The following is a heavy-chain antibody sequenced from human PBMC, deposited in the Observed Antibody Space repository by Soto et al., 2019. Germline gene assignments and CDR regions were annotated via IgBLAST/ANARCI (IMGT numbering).Heavy chain of an antibody. CDR3: ARSLRLLEWSDAFDI. J-gene: IGHJ3*02. Sequence: QLQLQESGSGLVKPSQTLSLTCAVSGGSISSGGYSWSWIRQPPGKGLEWIGYIYHSGSTYYNPSLKSRVTISVDRSKNQFSLKLSSVTAADTAVYYCARSLRLLEWSDAFDIWGQGTMVTVSS. D-gene: IGHD3-3*01. CDR2: IYHSGST. V-gene: IGHV4-30-2*01. CDR1: GGSISSGGYS.